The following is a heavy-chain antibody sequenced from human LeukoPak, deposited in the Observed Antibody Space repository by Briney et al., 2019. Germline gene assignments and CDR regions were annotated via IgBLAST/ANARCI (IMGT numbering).Heavy chain of an antibody. D-gene: IGHD3-10*01. CDR3: ARHEGKLWFGKTAMNY. Sequence: PSETLSLTCTVSGGSISSYSWSWVRQPPGKGLEWIAYMSYSGTTNYNPSLKSRVTISVDTSKKQFSLKLSSVTAADTAVYYCARHEGKLWFGKTAMNYWGQGTLVTVSS. J-gene: IGHJ4*02. CDR1: GGSISSYS. V-gene: IGHV4-59*08. CDR2: MSYSGTT.